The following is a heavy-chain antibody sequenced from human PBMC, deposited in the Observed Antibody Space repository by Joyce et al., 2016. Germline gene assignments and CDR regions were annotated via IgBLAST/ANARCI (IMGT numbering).Heavy chain of an antibody. CDR2: INPNSGGT. D-gene: IGHD3-16*01. CDR1: GYTFTGYY. CDR3: ARTLTYYFDY. J-gene: IGHJ4*02. V-gene: IGHV1-2*02. Sequence: QVQLVQSGAEVKKPGASVKVYCKVSGYTFTGYYMHWVRPAPGQGLEWMGWINPNSGGTKYAQKFQGRVTMTRDTAISTAYMELSRLRSDDTAVYYCARTLTYYFDYWGQGTLVTVSS.